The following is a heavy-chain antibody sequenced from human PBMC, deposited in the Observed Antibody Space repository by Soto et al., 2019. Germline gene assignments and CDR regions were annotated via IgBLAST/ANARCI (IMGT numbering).Heavy chain of an antibody. V-gene: IGHV3-30*18. J-gene: IGHJ4*02. CDR2: ISYDEKNK. Sequence: HPGGSLRLSCAASGFTFSFHGMHWVRQAPGKGLEWLAVISYDEKNKFYADSVKGRFTISRDNSKNTLSLQMNSLRSEDTAVYYCAKGGSSYSDTLDDWGQGPLVTVSS. CDR3: AKGGSSYSDTLDD. CDR1: GFTFSFHG. D-gene: IGHD6-6*01.